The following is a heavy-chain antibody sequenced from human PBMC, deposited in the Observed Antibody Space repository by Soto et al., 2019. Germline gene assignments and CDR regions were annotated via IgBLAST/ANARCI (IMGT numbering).Heavy chain of an antibody. Sequence: ASVKVSCKASGYTFTGYYMHWVRQAPGQGLEWMGWINPNSGGTNYAQKFQGRVTMTRDTSISTAYVELSRLRSDDTAVYYCATGGWNYVRSYYYYYYGMDVWGQGTTVTVSS. CDR2: INPNSGGT. V-gene: IGHV1-2*02. J-gene: IGHJ6*02. CDR1: GYTFTGYY. CDR3: ATGGWNYVRSYYYYYYGMDV. D-gene: IGHD1-7*01.